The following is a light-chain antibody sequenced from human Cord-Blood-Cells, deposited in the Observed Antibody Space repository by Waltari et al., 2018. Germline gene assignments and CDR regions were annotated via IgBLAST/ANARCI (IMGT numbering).Light chain of an antibody. J-gene: IGKJ4*01. V-gene: IGKV3-11*01. Sequence: EIVLTQSPATLSLSPGARATLSCRASQSVSSYLAWYQQKPGQAPRLLIYGASNRATGIPARFSGSGSGTDFTLTISSLEPEDFAVYDCQQRSNWPPRTFGGGTKVKIK. CDR1: QSVSSY. CDR3: QQRSNWPPRT. CDR2: GAS.